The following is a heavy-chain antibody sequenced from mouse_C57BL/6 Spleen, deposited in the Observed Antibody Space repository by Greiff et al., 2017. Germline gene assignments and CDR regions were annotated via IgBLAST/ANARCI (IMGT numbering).Heavy chain of an antibody. J-gene: IGHJ3*01. D-gene: IGHD1-1*01. Sequence: EVMLVESGGGLVQPGGSLKLSCAASGFTFSDYGMAWVRQAPRKGPEWVAFISNLAYSIYYADTVTGRFTISSENAKNTLYLEMSRLRSEDTAMYYWARGYYGSSYGFAYWGQGTLVTVSA. V-gene: IGHV5-15*01. CDR3: ARGYYGSSYGFAY. CDR1: GFTFSDYG. CDR2: ISNLAYSI.